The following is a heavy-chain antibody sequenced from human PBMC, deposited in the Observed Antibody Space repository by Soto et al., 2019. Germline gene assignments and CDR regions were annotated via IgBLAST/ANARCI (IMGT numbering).Heavy chain of an antibody. Sequence: SETLSLTCTVSGGSISSGGYYWSWIRQHPGKGLEWIGYIYYSGGTYYNPSLKSRVTISVDTSKNQFSLKLSSVTAADTAVYYCARGAAFYDILTGHDYWGQGTLVTVSS. D-gene: IGHD3-9*01. CDR2: IYYSGGT. V-gene: IGHV4-31*03. J-gene: IGHJ4*02. CDR1: GGSISSGGYY. CDR3: ARGAAFYDILTGHDY.